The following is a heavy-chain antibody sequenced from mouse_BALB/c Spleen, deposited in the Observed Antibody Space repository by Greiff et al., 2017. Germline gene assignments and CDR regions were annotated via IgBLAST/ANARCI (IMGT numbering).Heavy chain of an antibody. CDR2: IYPGDGDT. CDR3: ARFSYYDYDESYFDY. V-gene: IGHV1-87*01. D-gene: IGHD2-4*01. Sequence: QVQLQQSGAELARPGASVKLSCKASGYTFTSYWMQWVKQRPGQGLEWIGAIYPGDGDTRYTQKFKGKATLTADKSSSTAYMQLSSLASEDSAVYYCARFSYYDYDESYFDYWGQGTTLTVSS. J-gene: IGHJ2*01. CDR1: GYTFTSYW.